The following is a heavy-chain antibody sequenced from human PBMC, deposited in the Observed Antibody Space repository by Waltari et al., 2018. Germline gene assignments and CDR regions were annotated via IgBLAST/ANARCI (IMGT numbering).Heavy chain of an antibody. J-gene: IGHJ3*02. V-gene: IGHV3-21*01. CDR1: GVTFIRFT. CDR2: SSSSSSDR. D-gene: IGHD2-2*01. CDR3: GRGVDADAFDI. Sequence: EVPLVASGCCLFHPGGSLSASSPASGVTFIRFTLTWFRQCPGKGLEWVSFSSSSSSDRYYADSVKGRFIITRENAKNSQYLQMNSLRAEDTAVDYCGRGVDADAFDIWGHGTMVTVSS.